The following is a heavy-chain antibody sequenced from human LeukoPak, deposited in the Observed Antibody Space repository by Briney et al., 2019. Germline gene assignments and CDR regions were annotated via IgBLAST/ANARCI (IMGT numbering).Heavy chain of an antibody. CDR3: ASLVDTAMVFDY. V-gene: IGHV4-30-2*01. J-gene: IGHJ4*02. CDR1: GGSISSGGSS. D-gene: IGHD5-18*01. CDR2: IYHSGST. Sequence: PSETLSLTCAVSGGSISSGGSSWSWIRQPPGKGLEWIGYIYHSGSTYYNPSLKSRVTISVDRSKNQFSLKLSSVTAANTAVYYCASLVDTAMVFDYWGQGTLVTVSS.